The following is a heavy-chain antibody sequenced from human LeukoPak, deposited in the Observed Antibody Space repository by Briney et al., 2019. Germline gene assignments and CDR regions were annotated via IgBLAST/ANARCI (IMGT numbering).Heavy chain of an antibody. V-gene: IGHV3-30*18. CDR3: AKDASPGVQVFDY. J-gene: IGHJ4*02. CDR1: GFTFSSYG. Sequence: GGSLRLSCAASGFTFSSYGMHWVRQAPGKGLEWVAVISYDGSNKYYADSVKGRFTISRDNSKNTLYLQMNSLRAEDTAVYYCAKDASPGVQVFDYWGQGTLVTVFS. D-gene: IGHD3-10*01. CDR2: ISYDGSNK.